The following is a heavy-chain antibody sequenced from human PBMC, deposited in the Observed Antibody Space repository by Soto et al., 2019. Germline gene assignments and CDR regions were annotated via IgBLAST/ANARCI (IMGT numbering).Heavy chain of an antibody. CDR2: ISSSSSYT. J-gene: IGHJ6*02. Sequence: GGSLRLSCAASGFTFSDYYMSWIRQAPGKGLEWVSYISSSSSYTNYADSVKGRFTISRDNAKNSLYLQMNSLRAEDTAVYYCARDPYYDFWSGYQFYGMDVWGQGTMVTVSS. V-gene: IGHV3-11*06. CDR3: ARDPYYDFWSGYQFYGMDV. CDR1: GFTFSDYY. D-gene: IGHD3-3*01.